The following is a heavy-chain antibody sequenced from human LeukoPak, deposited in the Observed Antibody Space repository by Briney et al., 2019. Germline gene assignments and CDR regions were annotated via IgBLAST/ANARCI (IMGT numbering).Heavy chain of an antibody. CDR1: GFTFSSYS. CDR2: ISSSSSYI. D-gene: IGHD2-15*01. V-gene: IGHV3-21*01. Sequence: PGGSLRLSCAASGFTFSSYSMNWVRQAPEKGLEWVSSISSSSSYIYYADSVKGRFTISRDNAKNSLYLQMNSLRAEDTAVYYCAREGCSGGSCYSDYWGQGTLVTVSS. J-gene: IGHJ4*02. CDR3: AREGCSGGSCYSDY.